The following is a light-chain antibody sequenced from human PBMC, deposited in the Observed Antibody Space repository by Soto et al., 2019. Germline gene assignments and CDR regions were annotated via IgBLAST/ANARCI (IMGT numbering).Light chain of an antibody. J-gene: IGKJ3*01. CDR1: QGISNY. V-gene: IGKV1-27*01. CDR3: QKYDSAPLFS. CDR2: AAS. Sequence: DIQMTQSPSSLSASVGDRVTITCRASQGISNYVAWYEQRPGKAPKLLIYAASTLQSGVPSRFSGSESGTDVTFTISGLQPEDVATYYCQKYDSAPLFSFGPGTKVEIK.